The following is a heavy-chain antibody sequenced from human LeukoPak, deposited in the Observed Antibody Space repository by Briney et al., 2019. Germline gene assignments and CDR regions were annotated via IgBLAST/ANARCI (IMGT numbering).Heavy chain of an antibody. CDR2: ISSRSSTI. D-gene: IGHD2-2*01. J-gene: IGHJ4*02. Sequence: PGGSLRLSCAVSGFTFSSYSMNWVRQAPGKGLEWVSYISSRSSTIYYADSVKGRFTISRDNANNSLYLQMNSLRAEDRAVYYCARNMICCSTTSCYRAGLDYWGQGTLVSVSS. CDR1: GFTFSSYS. V-gene: IGHV3-48*01. CDR3: ARNMICCSTTSCYRAGLDY.